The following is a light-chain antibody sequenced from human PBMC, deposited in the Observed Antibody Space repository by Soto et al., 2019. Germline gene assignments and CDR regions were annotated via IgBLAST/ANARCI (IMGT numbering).Light chain of an antibody. CDR1: SSNIESNT. CDR2: SNK. CDR3: ATWDDSLSGWV. J-gene: IGLJ3*02. V-gene: IGLV1-44*01. Sequence: QSVLTQPPSASGTPGQRVTISCSGSSSNIESNTVNWYQQLPGMAPKLLIFSNKQRPSGVSDRISGSKSGTSAPLAISGLQSEDEADYYCATWDDSLSGWVFGGGTKLTVL.